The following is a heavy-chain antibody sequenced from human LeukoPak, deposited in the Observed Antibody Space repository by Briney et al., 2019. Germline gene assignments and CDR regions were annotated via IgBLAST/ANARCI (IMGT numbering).Heavy chain of an antibody. Sequence: SETLSLTCAVYGGSFSGYYWSWIRQPPGKGLEWIGEINHSGSTNYNPSLKSRVTISVDTSKNQFSLKLSSVTAADTAVYYCARRLWFGARGAYFDYWGQGTLVTVSS. CDR1: GGSFSGYY. D-gene: IGHD3-10*01. CDR2: INHSGST. V-gene: IGHV4-34*01. J-gene: IGHJ4*02. CDR3: ARRLWFGARGAYFDY.